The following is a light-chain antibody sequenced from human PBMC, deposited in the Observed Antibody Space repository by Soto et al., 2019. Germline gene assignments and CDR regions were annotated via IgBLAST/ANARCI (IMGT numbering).Light chain of an antibody. CDR1: QSVSSN. Sequence: EIVGTQSPATLSVSPGERATLSCRASQSVSSNLAWYQQKPGQAPRLLIYGASTRATGIPARFSGSGSGTEFTLTISSMQSEDFAVYYCQQYNNWPQTFGQGTKVDIK. V-gene: IGKV3-15*01. J-gene: IGKJ1*01. CDR3: QQYNNWPQT. CDR2: GAS.